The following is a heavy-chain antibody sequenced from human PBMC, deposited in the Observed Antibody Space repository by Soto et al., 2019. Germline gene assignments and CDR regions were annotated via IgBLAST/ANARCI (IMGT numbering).Heavy chain of an antibody. CDR3: ATGARYCSGGSCYPND. J-gene: IGHJ4*02. D-gene: IGHD2-15*01. CDR2: IMPIFAAP. V-gene: IGHV1-69*06. Sequence: QVQLMQSGAEVKKPGSSVKVSCKASGGTISTNVISWVRQAPGQGLEWMGEIMPIFAAPNNAQKFQGRLTITADTSTTTVYMELSSLTPEDTAVYFCATGARYCSGGSCYPNDWGQGTLVIVSS. CDR1: GGTISTNV.